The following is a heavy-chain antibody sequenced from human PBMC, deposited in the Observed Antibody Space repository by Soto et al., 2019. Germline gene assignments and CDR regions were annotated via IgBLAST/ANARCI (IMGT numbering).Heavy chain of an antibody. V-gene: IGHV4-4*07. Sequence: QVQLQESGPGLVKPTETLSLTCTVSGASLKNYYWSWVRQPAGKGLEYVGHIYSSGSTNYNPSLKSRVTMSRDTSENQFSLRLISMTAAYTAVYYCARGCDVYAFDIWGQGSMVSVSS. CDR3: ARGCDVYAFDI. CDR1: GASLKNYY. D-gene: IGHD2-21*01. J-gene: IGHJ3*02. CDR2: IYSSGST.